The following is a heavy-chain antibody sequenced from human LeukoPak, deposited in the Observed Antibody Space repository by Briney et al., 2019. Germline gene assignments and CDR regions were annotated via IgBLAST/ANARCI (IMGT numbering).Heavy chain of an antibody. D-gene: IGHD2-15*01. Sequence: GGSLRLSCAASGFPFSDFYMSWIRQAPGKGLEWISYITSGGSTMYYADSVKGRFSISRDNAKNSLFLQMNSLRTEDTAVYYCAKDGGIDRGAFDIWGQGTMVTVSS. CDR2: ITSGGSTM. V-gene: IGHV3-11*01. CDR3: AKDGGIDRGAFDI. J-gene: IGHJ3*02. CDR1: GFPFSDFY.